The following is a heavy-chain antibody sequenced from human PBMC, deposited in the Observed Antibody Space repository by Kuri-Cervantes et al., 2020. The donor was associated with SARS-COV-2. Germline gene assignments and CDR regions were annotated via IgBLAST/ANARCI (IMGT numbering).Heavy chain of an antibody. Sequence: ESLKISCSVSGDSISPYYWTWIRQPPGKGLEWIGHIYYSGSVNYSPSLMSRLTISVDKSKNQVSLKLTSVTAADTAVYYCARSAAAFYGMDVWGQGTTVTVSS. J-gene: IGHJ6*02. V-gene: IGHV4-59*01. CDR2: IYYSGSV. CDR3: ARSAAAFYGMDV. CDR1: GDSISPYY. D-gene: IGHD2-2*01.